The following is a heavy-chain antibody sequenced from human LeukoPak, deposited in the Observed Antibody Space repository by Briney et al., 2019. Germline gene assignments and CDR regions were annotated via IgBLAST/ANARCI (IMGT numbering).Heavy chain of an antibody. CDR1: GYTLTSYG. J-gene: IGHJ5*02. CDR2: ISTQSGNT. Sequence: ASVKVSCKASGYTLTSYGINWMRQAPGQGLEWMGWISTQSGNTNYAQKVQGRLTLTTDRSTNTAYMELRSLRSDDTAVYYCAREPLIVGALNWFDPWGQGTLVTVSS. CDR3: AREPLIVGALNWFDP. V-gene: IGHV1-18*01. D-gene: IGHD1-26*01.